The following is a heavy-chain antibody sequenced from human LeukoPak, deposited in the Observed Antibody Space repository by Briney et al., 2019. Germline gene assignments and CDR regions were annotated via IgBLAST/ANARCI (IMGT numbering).Heavy chain of an antibody. D-gene: IGHD1-26*01. CDR3: AKGYGWEASYYYYYMDV. Sequence: SETLSLTCTVSGGSITSSSYYWGWIRQPPGKGLEWIGSVYYSGSTYYNPSPKSRVTMSVDTSKNQFSLKLSSVTAADTAVYYCAKGYGWEASYYYYYMDVWGKGTTVTISS. CDR1: GGSITSSSYY. CDR2: VYYSGST. J-gene: IGHJ6*03. V-gene: IGHV4-39*01.